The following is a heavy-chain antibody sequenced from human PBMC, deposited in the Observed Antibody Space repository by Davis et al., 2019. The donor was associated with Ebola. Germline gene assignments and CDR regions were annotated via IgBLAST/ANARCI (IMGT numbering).Heavy chain of an antibody. CDR1: GFTFSAYW. D-gene: IGHD4-17*01. CDR2: IKPDGSEE. V-gene: IGHV3-7*03. CDR3: AKGRPLYGEKGQGY. Sequence: PGGSLRLSCAASGFTFSAYWMSWVRQAPGKGLECVANIKPDGSEEYYVDSVKGRFTISRDNAKMSLSLQMNSLRAEDTALYYCAKGRPLYGEKGQGYWGQGTLVTVSS. J-gene: IGHJ4*02.